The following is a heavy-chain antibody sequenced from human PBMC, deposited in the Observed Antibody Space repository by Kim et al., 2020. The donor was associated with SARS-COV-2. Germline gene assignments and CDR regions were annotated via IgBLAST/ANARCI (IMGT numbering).Heavy chain of an antibody. Sequence: GGSLRLSCAASGFTFSSYAMHWVRQAPGKGLEWVAVISYDGSNKYYADSVKGRFTISRDNSKNTLYLQMNSLRAEDTAVYYCARGRIGSTAFDIWGQGTMVTVSS. J-gene: IGHJ3*02. D-gene: IGHD2-15*01. CDR3: ARGRIGSTAFDI. V-gene: IGHV3-30*04. CDR1: GFTFSSYA. CDR2: ISYDGSNK.